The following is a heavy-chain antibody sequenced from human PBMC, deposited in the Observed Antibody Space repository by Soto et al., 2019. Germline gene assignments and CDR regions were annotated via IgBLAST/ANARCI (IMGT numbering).Heavy chain of an antibody. V-gene: IGHV1-18*01. CDR2: ISAYNGNT. CDR3: ARGGGAYLLPANEAFDN. D-gene: IGHD2-2*01. CDR1: GYTFTSYG. Sequence: ASVKVSCKASGYTFTSYGISWVRQAPGQGLEWMGWISAYNGNTNYTQKLQGRVTMTTGTSTSTAYMELRSLRSDDTAVYYCARGGGAYLLPANEAFDNWGQGTMVTVSS. J-gene: IGHJ3*02.